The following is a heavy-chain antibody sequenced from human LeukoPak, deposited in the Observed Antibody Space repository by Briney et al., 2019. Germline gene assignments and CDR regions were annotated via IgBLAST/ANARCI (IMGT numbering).Heavy chain of an antibody. CDR2: ISSNGGST. V-gene: IGHV3-64*01. J-gene: IGHJ4*02. D-gene: IGHD6-13*01. CDR1: GFTFISYA. CDR3: ARDDGYSSRGRAASFDY. Sequence: PGGSLRLSCAASGFTFISYAMHWVRQAPGKGLEYVSAISSNGGSTYYANSVKGRFTISRDNSKNTLYLQMGSLRAEDMAVYYCARDDGYSSRGRAASFDYWGQGTLVTVSS.